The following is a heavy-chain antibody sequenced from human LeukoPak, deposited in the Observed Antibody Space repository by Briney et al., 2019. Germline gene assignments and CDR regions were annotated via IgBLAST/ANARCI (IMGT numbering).Heavy chain of an antibody. D-gene: IGHD1-26*01. CDR2: ISSSSSYI. CDR1: GFTFSSYS. V-gene: IGHV3-21*01. Sequence: PGGSLRLSCAASGFTFSSYSMNWVRQAPGKGLEWVSSISSSSSYIYYADSAKGRFTISRDNAKNSLYLQMNSLRAEDTAVYYCARDFRIGWELLGAYYYYYMDVWGKGTTVTVSS. CDR3: ARDFRIGWELLGAYYYYYMDV. J-gene: IGHJ6*03.